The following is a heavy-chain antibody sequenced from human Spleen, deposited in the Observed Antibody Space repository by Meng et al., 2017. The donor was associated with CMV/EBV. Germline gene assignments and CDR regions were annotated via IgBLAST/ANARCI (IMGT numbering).Heavy chain of an antibody. Sequence: YYWSWIRQPPGKGLEWIGYIYYSGSTNYNPSLKSRVTISVDTSKNQFSLKLSSVTAADTAVYYCAREDEDYYDSSGYPTGDYGMDVWGQGTTVTVSS. CDR3: AREDEDYYDSSGYPTGDYGMDV. V-gene: IGHV4-59*01. CDR2: IYYSGST. D-gene: IGHD3-22*01. J-gene: IGHJ6*02. CDR1: YY.